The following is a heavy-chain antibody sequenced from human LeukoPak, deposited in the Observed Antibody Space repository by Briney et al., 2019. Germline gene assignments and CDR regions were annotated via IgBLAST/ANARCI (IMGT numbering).Heavy chain of an antibody. CDR2: INPNSGGT. J-gene: IGHJ5*02. CDR3: ARGVDGTAWFDP. D-gene: IGHD6-19*01. CDR1: GYTFTGYY. V-gene: IGHV1-2*02. Sequence: GASVTVSFKASGYTFTGYYMHWVGQAPGQGVEWMGWINPNSGGTNYAQKFQGRVTMTRDTSISTAYMELSRLRSDDTAVYYCARGVDGTAWFDPWGQGTLVTVSS.